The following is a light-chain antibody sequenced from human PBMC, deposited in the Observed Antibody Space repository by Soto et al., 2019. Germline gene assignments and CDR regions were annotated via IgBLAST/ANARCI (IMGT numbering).Light chain of an antibody. Sequence: EIVMTQSPVTLSVSPGEIATLSCTASQSVNNNVAWYQQKPGHTPRILIYSASIGATGTPARFSGSGSGSDFTLTISSLQSEDFAVYYCQQYNKWPLTFGPGTKVDIK. V-gene: IGKV3-15*01. J-gene: IGKJ3*01. CDR1: QSVNNN. CDR2: SAS. CDR3: QQYNKWPLT.